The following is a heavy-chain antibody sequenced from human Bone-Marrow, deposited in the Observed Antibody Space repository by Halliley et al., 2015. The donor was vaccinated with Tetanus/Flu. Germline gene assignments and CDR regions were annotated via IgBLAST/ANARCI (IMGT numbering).Heavy chain of an antibody. CDR2: ISTGGDLI. D-gene: IGHD6-13*01. CDR3: AREAHYSALDV. Sequence: GLEWVSYISTGGDLISSADSVKGRFTIARDDAKGSLYMQLNSLRDDDTALYYCAREAHYSALDVWGQGTTVTVSS. V-gene: IGHV3-48*02. J-gene: IGHJ6*02.